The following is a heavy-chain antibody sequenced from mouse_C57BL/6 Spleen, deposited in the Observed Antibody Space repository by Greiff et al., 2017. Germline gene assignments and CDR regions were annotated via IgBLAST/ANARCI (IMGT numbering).Heavy chain of an antibody. CDR3: AGYYSNPMDY. D-gene: IGHD2-5*01. Sequence: VQLQQSGPELVKPGASVKISCKASGYTFTDYYMNWVKQSHGKSLEWIGDINPNNGGTSYNQKFKGKATLTVDKSSSTAYMELRSLTSEDSAVYYCAGYYSNPMDYWGQGTSVTVSS. CDR1: GYTFTDYY. V-gene: IGHV1-26*01. CDR2: INPNNGGT. J-gene: IGHJ4*01.